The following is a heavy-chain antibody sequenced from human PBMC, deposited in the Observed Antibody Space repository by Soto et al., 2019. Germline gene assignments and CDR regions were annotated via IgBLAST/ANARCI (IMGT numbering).Heavy chain of an antibody. D-gene: IGHD2-8*01. V-gene: IGHV1-69*01. CDR3: ARVMRVYAIRGDLDY. Sequence: QVQLVQSGAEVKKPGSSVKVSCKTSGGTFSTYGINWVRQAPGQGLEWVGGIIPISGTASYAQRFQGRVTITADESTSTAYMELISLRSEDTAVYYCARVMRVYAIRGDLDYWGQGTLVTVSS. CDR1: GGTFSTYG. J-gene: IGHJ4*02. CDR2: IIPISGTA.